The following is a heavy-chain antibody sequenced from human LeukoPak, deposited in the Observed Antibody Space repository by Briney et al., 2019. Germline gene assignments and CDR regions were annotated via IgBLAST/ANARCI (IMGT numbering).Heavy chain of an antibody. D-gene: IGHD4-17*01. J-gene: IGHJ4*02. V-gene: IGHV4-30-2*05. CDR1: GGSINSGGYY. CDR3: ARERDGTTALHYFDY. Sequence: PSETLSLTCTVSGGSINSGGYYWSWIRQPPGKGLEWIGYIYRTGSTYYNPSLKSRVTISVDKSKNQFSLNLSSVTAADTAVYYCARERDGTTALHYFDYCGQGTLFTVSS. CDR2: IYRTGST.